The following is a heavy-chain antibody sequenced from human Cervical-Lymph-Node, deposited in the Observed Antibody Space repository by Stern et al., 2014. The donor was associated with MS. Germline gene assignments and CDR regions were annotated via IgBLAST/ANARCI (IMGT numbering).Heavy chain of an antibody. Sequence: QVQLVQSGTEVKKPGASVKVSCKASGDTFGTYGVNWVRQAPGQRLEWLGWISGYKGNTNYAQRLQGRVTLTTDTSTTTAYMELRSLRSDDTAVYYCAIMGTNGIDVWGQGTTVTVCS. CDR3: AIMGTNGIDV. D-gene: IGHD5-18*01. CDR1: GDTFGTYG. V-gene: IGHV1-18*01. J-gene: IGHJ6*02. CDR2: ISGYKGNT.